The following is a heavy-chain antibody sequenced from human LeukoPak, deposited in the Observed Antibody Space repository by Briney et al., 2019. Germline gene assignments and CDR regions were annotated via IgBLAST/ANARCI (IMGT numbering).Heavy chain of an antibody. CDR1: GYTFTGYY. J-gene: IGHJ4*02. CDR3: ARGPGGSYLDY. V-gene: IGHV1-2*02. Sequence: GASVKVSCKASGYTFTGYYMHWVRQAPGQGLEWMGWINPNSGGTNYAQKFQGRVTMTRDTSTSTAYMELRSLRSDDTAVYYCARGPGGSYLDYWGQGTLVTVSS. D-gene: IGHD1-26*01. CDR2: INPNSGGT.